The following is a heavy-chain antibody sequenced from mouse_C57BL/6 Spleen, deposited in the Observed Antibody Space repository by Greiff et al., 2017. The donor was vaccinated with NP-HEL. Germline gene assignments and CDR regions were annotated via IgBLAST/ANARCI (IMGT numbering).Heavy chain of an antibody. V-gene: IGHV1-82*01. D-gene: IGHD3-3*01. CDR3: ARWEGNFDD. CDR1: GYAFSSSW. CDR2: IYPGDGDT. Sequence: QVQLQQSGPELVKPGASVKISCKASGYAFSSSWMNWVKQRPGKGLEWIGRIYPGDGDTNYNGKFKGKATLTADKSSSTAYMQLSSLTSEDSAVYFCARWEGNFDDWGQGTTLTVSS. J-gene: IGHJ2*01.